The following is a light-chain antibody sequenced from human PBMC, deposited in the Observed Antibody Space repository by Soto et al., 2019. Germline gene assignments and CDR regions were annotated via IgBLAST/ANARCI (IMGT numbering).Light chain of an antibody. J-gene: IGKJ1*01. V-gene: IGKV1-5*03. CDR2: KAS. CDR1: QSVSSW. Sequence: DIQMTQSPSTLSASVGDRVTITCRASQSVSSWLAWYQLKRGKAPKLLIYKASSLESGVPSRFSGSGSGTEFTLTISSLQPDDFAPYYCQQYTNYTPTFGQGTNV. CDR3: QQYTNYTPT.